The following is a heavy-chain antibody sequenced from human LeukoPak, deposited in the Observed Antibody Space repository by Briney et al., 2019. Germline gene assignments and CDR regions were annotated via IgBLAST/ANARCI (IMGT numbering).Heavy chain of an antibody. CDR1: GFVFSDYT. CDR3: AQFDVLSGYYGGFDV. V-gene: IGHV3-48*01. J-gene: IGHJ6*02. Sequence: GGSLRLSCRASGFVFSDYTLNWDRQAPGRGLEWISYISRSSGTIYYADSVKGRFTISRDNGKNSLYLQMNSLRAEDTAVYYCAQFDVLSGYYGGFDVWGQGTTVIVSS. CDR2: ISRSSGTI. D-gene: IGHD3-3*01.